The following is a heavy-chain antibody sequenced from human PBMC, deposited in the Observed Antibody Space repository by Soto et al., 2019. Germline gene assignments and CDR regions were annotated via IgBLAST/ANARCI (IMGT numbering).Heavy chain of an antibody. V-gene: IGHV3-9*02. CDR3: VKDIEPGGAAY. Sequence: HPGGSLRLSCAASGFPSNDHGMHWVRQAPGKGLEWVSGLIWNNANTGYADSVKGRFTISRDNAKNSLYLQMNSLRVGDTAFYYCVKDIEPGGAAYWGQGTLVTVSS. CDR1: GFPSNDHG. J-gene: IGHJ4*02. D-gene: IGHD3-16*01. CDR2: LIWNNANT.